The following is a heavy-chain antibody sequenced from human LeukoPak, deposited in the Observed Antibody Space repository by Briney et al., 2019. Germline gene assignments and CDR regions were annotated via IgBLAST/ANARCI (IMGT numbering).Heavy chain of an antibody. D-gene: IGHD5-18*01. J-gene: IGHJ2*01. CDR1: RFTFSSYS. V-gene: IGHV3-30*02. CDR2: IRYDGSNK. CDR3: ATNQQSDVDTAMLDWYFDL. Sequence: GGSLRLSCAASRFTFSSYSMHWVRQAPGKGLEWVAFIRYDGSNKYYADSVKGRFTISRDDSKNLLYLQMNSLRAEDTAVYYCATNQQSDVDTAMLDWYFDLWGRGTLVTVSS.